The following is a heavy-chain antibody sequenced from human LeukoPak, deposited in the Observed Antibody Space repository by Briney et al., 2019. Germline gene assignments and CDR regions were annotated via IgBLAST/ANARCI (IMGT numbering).Heavy chain of an antibody. J-gene: IGHJ4*02. CDR1: GLTFGDDR. V-gene: IGHV3-7*01. CDR3: PRGRRSTDF. Sequence: GGSLRLSCVFSGLTFGDDRMNWVRQAPGKGPEWVANINQGGSDIHLVDSVKARFTTPRDNAKNSLYPQRTSLRAEDTGVYYCPRGRRSTDFWGEGALVTVSS. CDR2: INQGGSDI. D-gene: IGHD4-17*01.